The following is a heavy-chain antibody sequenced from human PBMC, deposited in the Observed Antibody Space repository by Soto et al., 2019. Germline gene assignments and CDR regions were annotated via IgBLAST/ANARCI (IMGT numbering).Heavy chain of an antibody. J-gene: IGHJ4*02. CDR1: VGSVTNGIYY. CDR3: VSQRTTVPTQAYFDY. Sequence: SETLSVTCTVSVGSVTNGIYYGGWIRQSPGKGVEGIGSVYYRGRSYSKSSVKSRVTISVDTSKNRFSLSLNSVTASDTAVYFCVSQRTTVPTQAYFDYWGPGALVTVS. D-gene: IGHD4-17*01. V-gene: IGHV4-39*01. CDR2: VYYRGRS.